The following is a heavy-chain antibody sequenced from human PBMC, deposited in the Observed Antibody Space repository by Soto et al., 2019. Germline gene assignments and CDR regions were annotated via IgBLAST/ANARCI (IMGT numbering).Heavy chain of an antibody. J-gene: IGHJ5*01. V-gene: IGHV1-3*01. CDR2: INAGDGSR. CDR3: TRAHEVAWFDS. D-gene: IGHD2-15*01. Sequence: ASVKVSCKASGYTFTNYGVHWVRQAPGQRLEWMGWINAGDGSRKYSRNFQGRVIITSDTTAGTAYMEMNNLRAEDTATYYCTRAHEVAWFDSWGLGTLVTVSS. CDR1: GYTFTNYG.